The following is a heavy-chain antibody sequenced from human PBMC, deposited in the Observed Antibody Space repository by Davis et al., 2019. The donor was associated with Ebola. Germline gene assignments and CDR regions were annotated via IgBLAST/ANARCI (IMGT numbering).Heavy chain of an antibody. V-gene: IGHV3-30*03. CDR1: GFTFSSYG. J-gene: IGHJ6*04. CDR3: ARDPQHDYGGLYNYYGMDV. CDR2: ISYDGSNK. D-gene: IGHD4-23*01. Sequence: GESLKISCAASGFTFSSYGMHWVRQAPGKGLEWVAVISYDGSNKYYADSVKGRFTISRDNSKNTLYLQMNSLRAEDTAVYYCARDPQHDYGGLYNYYGMDVWGKGTTVTVSS.